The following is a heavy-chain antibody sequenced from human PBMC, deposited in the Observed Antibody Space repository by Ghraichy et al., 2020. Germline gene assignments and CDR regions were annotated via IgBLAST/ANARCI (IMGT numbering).Heavy chain of an antibody. CDR1: GFTFSSYA. V-gene: IGHV3-23*01. CDR2: INGSGGST. J-gene: IGHJ4*02. CDR3: AKDRSAMIVVVIDY. D-gene: IGHD3-22*01. Sequence: GGSLRLSCAASGFTFSSYAMSWVRPAPRKGLEWVSAINGSGGSTYYADSVKGRFTISRDNSKNTLYLQMNSLRAEDTAAYYCAKDRSAMIVVVIDYWGQGTLVTVSS.